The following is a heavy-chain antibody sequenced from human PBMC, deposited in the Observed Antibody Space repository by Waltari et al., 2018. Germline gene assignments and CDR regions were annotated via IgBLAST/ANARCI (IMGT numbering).Heavy chain of an antibody. D-gene: IGHD3-16*01. Sequence: QLQMEESGPGLVRPSETLSLTCAVSGGSITTITYFWGWIRQPPGKGLEWIGSFSYNGKTYYNPSLKRRVAISGDTSKNQISLLLSSVTAADTAVYYCARGLGAIYWGHGTLVTVSS. CDR2: FSYNGKT. J-gene: IGHJ4*01. V-gene: IGHV4-39*07. CDR3: ARGLGAIY. CDR1: GGSITTITYF.